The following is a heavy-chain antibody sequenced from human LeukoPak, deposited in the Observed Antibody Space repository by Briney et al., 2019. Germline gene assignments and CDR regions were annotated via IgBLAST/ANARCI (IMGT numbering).Heavy chain of an antibody. CDR3: ARDRPGRYCSSTSCYTASPFDP. Sequence: SVKVSCKASRGTFSNYAISWVRQAPGQGLEWMGGIIPMFGTANYAQKFQGRVTITADEFTSTAYMELSSLRSEDTAVYYCARDRPGRYCSSTSCYTASPFDPWGQGTLVTVSS. CDR2: IIPMFGTA. V-gene: IGHV1-69*13. CDR1: RGTFSNYA. J-gene: IGHJ5*02. D-gene: IGHD2-2*02.